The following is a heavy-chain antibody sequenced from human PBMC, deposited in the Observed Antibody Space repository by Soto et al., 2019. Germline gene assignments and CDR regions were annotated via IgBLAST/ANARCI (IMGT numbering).Heavy chain of an antibody. V-gene: IGHV3-74*01. J-gene: IGHJ4*02. Sequence: EVQLVESGGGLVQPGGSLRLSCAASEFTFSTYWIHWVRQVPGKGLVLVSRIKSDGSSTYYADSVKGRFTISRDNAKNTLYLQMNSLRDEDTAVYYCARYVQVGDHPYYFDSWGQGTLVTVSS. D-gene: IGHD1-26*01. CDR2: IKSDGSST. CDR3: ARYVQVGDHPYYFDS. CDR1: EFTFSTYW.